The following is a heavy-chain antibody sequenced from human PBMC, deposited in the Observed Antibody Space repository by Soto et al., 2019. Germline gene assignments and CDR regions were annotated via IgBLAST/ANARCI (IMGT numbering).Heavy chain of an antibody. CDR3: ARSEYSSSSYGMDF. Sequence: PGGSLRLSCAASGFTFSSYSMNLVRQVPGKGLEWVSYISSSSSTIYYADSVKGRFTISRDNAKNSLYLQMNSLRDEDTAVYYFARSEYSSSSYGMDFWGQGSTVTVSS. CDR1: GFTFSSYS. CDR2: ISSSSSTI. J-gene: IGHJ6*02. D-gene: IGHD6-6*01. V-gene: IGHV3-48*02.